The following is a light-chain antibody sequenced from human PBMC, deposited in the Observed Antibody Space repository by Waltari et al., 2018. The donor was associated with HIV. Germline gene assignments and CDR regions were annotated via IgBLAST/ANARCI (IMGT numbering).Light chain of an antibody. CDR1: HSLLHSNGYNY. J-gene: IGKJ4*01. CDR3: MQALQTPLT. Sequence: DIVMTQSPLSLPVTPGEPASISCRSSHSLLHSNGYNYFDWYLQKPGQSPQLLIYLGSNRASGVPDRFSGSGSGTDFTLKISRVEAEDVGVYYCMQALQTPLTFGGGTKVEIK. CDR2: LGS. V-gene: IGKV2-28*01.